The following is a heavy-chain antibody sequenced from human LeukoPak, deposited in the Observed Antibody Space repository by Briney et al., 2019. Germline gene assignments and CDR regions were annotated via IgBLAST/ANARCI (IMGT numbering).Heavy chain of an antibody. CDR1: GFTVSSNY. CDR2: IFSGGST. J-gene: IGHJ4*02. CDR3: ARDLKTSGWYGDFDY. D-gene: IGHD6-19*01. V-gene: IGHV3-53*01. Sequence: GGSLRLSCVASGFTVSSNYMSWVRQAPGRGLEWVSAIFSGGSTFYADSVTGRFTISRDNSKNTVYLEMNSLRAEDTAVYYCARDLKTSGWYGDFDYWGQGTLVTVSS.